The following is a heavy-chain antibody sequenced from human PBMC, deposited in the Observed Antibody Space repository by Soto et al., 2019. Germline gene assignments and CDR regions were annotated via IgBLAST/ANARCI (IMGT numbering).Heavy chain of an antibody. V-gene: IGHV5-51*01. CDR3: ARQSYCSSTRCYTVDS. CDR2: IYLGDSNT. CDR1: GYSLTSYG. Sequence: PVESLTISCKVSGYSLTSYGIGWMLQTPGKGLEWMGMIYLGDSNTRYSPSFQGQVTISADKSITTAYLQWSSLKASDTAMYYCARQSYCSSTRCYTVDSWGQGTLVTVS. J-gene: IGHJ4*02. D-gene: IGHD2-2*02.